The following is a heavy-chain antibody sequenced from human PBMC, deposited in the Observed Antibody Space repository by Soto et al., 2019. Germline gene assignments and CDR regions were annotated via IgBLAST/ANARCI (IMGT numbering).Heavy chain of an antibody. V-gene: IGHV1-8*01. CDR3: ASWGSSSWYWGDYYYYGMDV. CDR2: MNPNSGNT. Sequence: GASVKVSCKASGYTFTSYDINWVRQATGQGLEWMGWMNPNSGNTGYAQKFQGRVTMTRNTSISTAYMELSSLRSEDTAVYYCASWGSSSWYWGDYYYYGMDVWGQGTTVTVSS. D-gene: IGHD6-13*01. CDR1: GYTFTSYD. J-gene: IGHJ6*02.